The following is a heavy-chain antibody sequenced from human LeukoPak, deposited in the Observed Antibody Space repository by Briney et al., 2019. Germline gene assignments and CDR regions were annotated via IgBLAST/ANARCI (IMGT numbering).Heavy chain of an antibody. V-gene: IGHV4-34*01. CDR2: INQSGRA. CDR1: GGSFSDHY. Sequence: SETLSLTCVVYGGSFSDHYWSWIRQPPGKGLEWIGDINQSGRANYNPSLKSQVTISIDTSKNQFSLNLNSVTAADTAVYYCVRNFDYWGQGTLVTVSS. J-gene: IGHJ4*02. CDR3: VRNFDY.